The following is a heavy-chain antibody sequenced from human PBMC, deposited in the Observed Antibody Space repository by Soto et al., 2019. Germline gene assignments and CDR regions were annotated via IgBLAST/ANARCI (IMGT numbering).Heavy chain of an antibody. CDR2: IIPIFGTA. CDR1: GGTFSSYA. J-gene: IGHJ1*01. CDR3: AGWERSGWIAEYFQH. D-gene: IGHD6-19*01. Sequence: QVQLVQSGAEVKKPGSSVKVSCKASGGTFSSYAISWVRQAPGQGLEWMGGIIPIFGTANYAQKFQGRVTITADESTSTAYMELSSRRSEDTAVYYCAGWERSGWIAEYFQHWGQGTLVTVSS. V-gene: IGHV1-69*12.